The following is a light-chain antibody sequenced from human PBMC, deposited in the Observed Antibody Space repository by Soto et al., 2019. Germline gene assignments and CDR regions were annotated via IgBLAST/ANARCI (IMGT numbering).Light chain of an antibody. CDR1: SRDVGGCNY. Sequence: QSVLTQPRSVSGSPGQSVAISCTGTSRDVGGCNYVSWYQQHPGRAPRLVIYDVNRRPSGVPNRFSGSKSGNTASLTISGLQSEDEADYFCSSYADVYTYVFGSGTKVTVL. J-gene: IGLJ1*01. CDR2: DVN. CDR3: SSYADVYTYV. V-gene: IGLV2-11*01.